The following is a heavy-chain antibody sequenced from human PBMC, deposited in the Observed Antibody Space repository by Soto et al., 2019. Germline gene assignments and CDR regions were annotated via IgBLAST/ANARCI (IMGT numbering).Heavy chain of an antibody. CDR2: ISPYNGYT. D-gene: IGHD3-9*01. Sequence: QGQLAQSGAEVGKPGASVKVSCRASGYTFTNYALSWVRQAPGQRLERMGWISPYNGYTDHAQKFQDRVTMTTDTSTKTAYMELRSLRSDDTAVYYCARGQDFDAIIPSKTKWFDAWGQGTLVTVSS. CDR1: GYTFTNYA. CDR3: ARGQDFDAIIPSKTKWFDA. J-gene: IGHJ5*02. V-gene: IGHV1-18*01.